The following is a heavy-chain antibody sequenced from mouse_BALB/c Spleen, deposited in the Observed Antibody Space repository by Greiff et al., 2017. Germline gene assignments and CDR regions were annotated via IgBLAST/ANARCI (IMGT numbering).Heavy chain of an antibody. CDR2: IRNKANGYTT. CDR3: ARDMGARFAY. CDR1: GFTFTDYY. J-gene: IGHJ3*01. V-gene: IGHV7-3*02. Sequence: EVKLVESGGGLVQPGGSLRLSCATSGFTFTDYYMSWVRQPPGKALEWLGFIRNKANGYTTEYSASVKGRFTISRDNSQSILYLQMNTLRAEDSATYYCARDMGARFAYWGQGTLVTVSA.